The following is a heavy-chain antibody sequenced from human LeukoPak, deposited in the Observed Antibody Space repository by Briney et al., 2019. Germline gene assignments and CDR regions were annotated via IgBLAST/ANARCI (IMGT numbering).Heavy chain of an antibody. Sequence: PSETLSLTCTVSGGSIRSSYYYWGWIRQPPGKGLEWIGEIYHSGSTNYNPSLKSRVTISLDKSKNQFSLKLSSVTAADTAVYYCANCIAAAGTEFDNWGQGTLVTVSS. D-gene: IGHD6-13*01. CDR1: GGSIRSSYYY. CDR2: IYHSGST. V-gene: IGHV4-39*07. CDR3: ANCIAAAGTEFDN. J-gene: IGHJ4*02.